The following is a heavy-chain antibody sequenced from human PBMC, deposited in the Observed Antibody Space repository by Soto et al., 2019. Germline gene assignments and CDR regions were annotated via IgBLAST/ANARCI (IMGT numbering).Heavy chain of an antibody. CDR3: AKSFRRLPRPNYYYYYMDV. CDR1: GFTFSSYA. D-gene: IGHD6-25*01. J-gene: IGHJ6*03. V-gene: IGHV3-23*01. CDR2: ISGSGGST. Sequence: GGSLRLSCAASGFTFSSYAMSWVRQAPGKGLEWVSAISGSGGSTYYADSVKGRFTISRDNSKNTLYLQMNSLRAEDTAVYYCAKSFRRLPRPNYYYYYMDVWGKGTTVTVSS.